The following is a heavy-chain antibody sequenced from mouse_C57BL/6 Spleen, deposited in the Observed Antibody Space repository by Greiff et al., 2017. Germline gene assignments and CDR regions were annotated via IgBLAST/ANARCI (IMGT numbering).Heavy chain of an antibody. Sequence: EVQLVESGAELVKPGASVKLSCTASGFNIKDYYMHWVKQRTEQGLEWIGRIDPEDGETKNAPKFQGKATITADTSSNTAYLQLSSLTSEDTAVYYCARHGSSYSYYAMDYWGQGTSVTVSS. CDR3: ARHGSSYSYYAMDY. CDR1: GFNIKDYY. CDR2: IDPEDGET. D-gene: IGHD1-1*01. J-gene: IGHJ4*01. V-gene: IGHV14-2*01.